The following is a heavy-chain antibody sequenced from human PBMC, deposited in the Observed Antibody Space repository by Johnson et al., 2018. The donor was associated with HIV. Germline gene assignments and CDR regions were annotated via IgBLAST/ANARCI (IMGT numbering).Heavy chain of an antibody. Sequence: VQLVESGGGLVQPGGSLRLSCAASGFTFSSYWMSWVRQAPGKGLEWVANIKQDGSEKYYVDSVKGRSTISRDNARNSLYLQMNSLRAEDTAVYYCARASHLYDYVPWCQGTMVTVSS. D-gene: IGHD3-16*01. CDR3: ARASHLYDYVP. CDR2: IKQDGSEK. CDR1: GFTFSSYW. V-gene: IGHV3-7*01. J-gene: IGHJ3*01.